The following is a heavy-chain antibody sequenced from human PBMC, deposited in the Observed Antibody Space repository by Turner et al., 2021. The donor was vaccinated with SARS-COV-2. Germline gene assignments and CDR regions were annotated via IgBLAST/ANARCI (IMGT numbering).Heavy chain of an antibody. Sequence: EVQLVESGGGLVTPGGALRLSCATSGFTFRSYSMNWVRQAPGKGLEWVSSISSRISYIYYADSVKGRFTISRDNAKNSLYLQMNSLRAEDTAVYYCARGDDFWRGYSSYGMDVWGQGTTVTVSS. D-gene: IGHD3-3*01. V-gene: IGHV3-21*01. CDR1: GFTFRSYS. CDR3: ARGDDFWRGYSSYGMDV. J-gene: IGHJ6*02. CDR2: ISSRISYI.